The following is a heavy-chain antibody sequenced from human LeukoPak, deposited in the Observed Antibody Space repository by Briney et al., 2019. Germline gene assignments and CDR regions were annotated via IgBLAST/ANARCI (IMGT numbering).Heavy chain of an antibody. J-gene: IGHJ6*04. Sequence: SGTLSLTCAVSGGSISSSNWWSWVRQPPGKGLEWIGEIYHSGSTNYNPSLKSRVTISVDKSKNQFSLKLSSVTAADTAVYYCARRGGGVYSSSYQYYYYGMDVWGKGTTVTVSS. CDR2: IYHSGST. CDR1: GGSISSSNW. CDR3: ARRGGGVYSSSYQYYYYGMDV. V-gene: IGHV4-4*02. D-gene: IGHD6-13*01.